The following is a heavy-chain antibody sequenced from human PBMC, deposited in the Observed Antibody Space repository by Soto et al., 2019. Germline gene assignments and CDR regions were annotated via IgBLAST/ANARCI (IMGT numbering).Heavy chain of an antibody. D-gene: IGHD3-3*01. CDR1: GYTFTSYY. Sequence: ASVKVSCKASGYTFTSYYMHWVRQAPGQGLEWMGIINPSGGSTSYAQKFQGRVTMTRDTSTSTVYMELSSLRSEDTAVYYCARSRYAYYDFWSGSDYWGQGTPVTVSS. J-gene: IGHJ4*02. CDR3: ARSRYAYYDFWSGSDY. CDR2: INPSGGST. V-gene: IGHV1-46*01.